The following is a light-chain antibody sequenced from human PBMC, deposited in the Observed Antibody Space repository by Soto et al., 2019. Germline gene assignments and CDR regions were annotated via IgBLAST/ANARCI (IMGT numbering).Light chain of an antibody. CDR3: QQHNNWPPIT. Sequence: EIVLTQSPGTLSLSPGERATLSCRASQSVSSSYLAWYQQKPGQAPRLLIYDASTRATGIPARFSGSGSGTEFTLTISSLQSEDFAVYYCQQHNNWPPITFGQGTQLEIK. CDR1: QSVSSSY. CDR2: DAS. J-gene: IGKJ5*01. V-gene: IGKV3D-15*01.